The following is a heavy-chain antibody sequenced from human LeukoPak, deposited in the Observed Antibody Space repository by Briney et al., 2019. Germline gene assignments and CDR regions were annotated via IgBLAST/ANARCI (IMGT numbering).Heavy chain of an antibody. Sequence: PSQTLSLTCTVSGGSISSGDYYWSWIRQPPGKGLEWIGYIYYSGSTYYNPSLKSRVTISVDTSKNQFSLKLSSVTAADTAVYYCARDHLVAARPRNNYFDYWGQGTLVTVSS. D-gene: IGHD6-6*01. J-gene: IGHJ4*02. CDR2: IYYSGST. CDR3: ARDHLVAARPRNNYFDY. CDR1: GGSISSGDYY. V-gene: IGHV4-30-4*08.